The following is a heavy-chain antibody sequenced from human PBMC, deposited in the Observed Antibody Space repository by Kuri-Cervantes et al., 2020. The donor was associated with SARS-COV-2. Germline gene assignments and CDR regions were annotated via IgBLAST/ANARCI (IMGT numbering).Heavy chain of an antibody. CDR1: GDSVTTSTFY. D-gene: IGHD1-1*01. J-gene: IGHJ6*03. CDR2: IYHSGST. V-gene: IGHV4-39*07. Sequence: SETLSLTCTVSGDSVTTSTFYWGWIRQPPGKGLEWIGSIYHSGSTYYNPSLKSRVTISVDTSKNQFSLKLSSVTAADTAVYYCARDPGVHSTGDSYYYYYYMDVWGKGTTVTVSS. CDR3: ARDPGVHSTGDSYYYYYYMDV.